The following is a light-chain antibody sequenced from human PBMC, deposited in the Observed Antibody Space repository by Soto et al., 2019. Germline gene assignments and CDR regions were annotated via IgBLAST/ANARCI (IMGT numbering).Light chain of an antibody. CDR1: QSVSSSY. Sequence: EIVLTQSPGTLSLSPGERATLSCRASQSVSSSYLAWYQQKPGQAPRLLIYGASNSATGIPDRFSGSGSGTDFTLTISRLEPEDFAVYYCQQYGNSPWTFGQGTKVEI. CDR2: GAS. J-gene: IGKJ1*01. V-gene: IGKV3-20*01. CDR3: QQYGNSPWT.